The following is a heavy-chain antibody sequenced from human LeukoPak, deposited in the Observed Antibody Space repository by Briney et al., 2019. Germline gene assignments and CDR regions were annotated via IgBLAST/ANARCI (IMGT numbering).Heavy chain of an antibody. CDR2: IWYDGSNK. CDR1: GFTFSSYG. V-gene: IGHV3-33*01. J-gene: IGHJ4*02. CDR3: ARGYCSSTNCPIDY. D-gene: IGHD2-2*01. Sequence: GGSLRLSCAASGFTFSSYGMHWVRQAPGKGLEWVAVIWYDGSNKYYADSVKGRFTISRDNSKNTLYLQMNSLRAEDTAVYYCARGYCSSTNCPIDYWGQGTLVTVSS.